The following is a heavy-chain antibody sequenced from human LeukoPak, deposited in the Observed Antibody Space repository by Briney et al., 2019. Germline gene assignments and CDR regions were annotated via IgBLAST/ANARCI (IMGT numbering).Heavy chain of an antibody. CDR3: ARARGYSGSYYFDY. CDR2: IWYDGSNK. D-gene: IGHD1-26*01. CDR1: GFTFSSYG. J-gene: IGHJ4*02. Sequence: RPGGSLRLSCAASGFTFSSYGMHWVRQAPGKGLEGVAVIWYDGSNKYYADSVKGRFTISRDNSKNTLYLQMNSLRAEDTAVYYCARARGYSGSYYFDYWGQGTLVTVPS. V-gene: IGHV3-33*01.